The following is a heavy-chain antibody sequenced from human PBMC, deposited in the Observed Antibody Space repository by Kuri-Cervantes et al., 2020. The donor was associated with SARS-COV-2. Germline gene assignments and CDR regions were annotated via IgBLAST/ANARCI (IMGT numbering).Heavy chain of an antibody. V-gene: IGHV3-33*08. CDR1: GFTFSSYG. CDR3: AREWSGRYYYYYGMDV. D-gene: IGHD3-3*01. Sequence: GESLKISCAASGFTFSSYGMHWVRQAPGKGLEWVAVIWYDGSNKYYADSVKGRFTISRDNSKNTLYLQMNSLRAEGTAVYYCAREWSGRYYYYYGMDVWGQGTTVTVSS. J-gene: IGHJ6*02. CDR2: IWYDGSNK.